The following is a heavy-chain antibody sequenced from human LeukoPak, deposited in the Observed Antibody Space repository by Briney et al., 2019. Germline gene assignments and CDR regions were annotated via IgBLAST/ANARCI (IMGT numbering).Heavy chain of an antibody. CDR2: INPSGGST. D-gene: IGHD1-26*01. CDR3: ARDQLVGTFPMDV. Sequence: ASVKVSCKASGYTFTGYHMHWVRQAPGQGLEWMGMINPSGGSTSYAQKFQGRVTMTRDTSTSTVYMELSSLRSEDTAVYYCARDQLVGTFPMDVWGKGTTVTVSS. J-gene: IGHJ6*03. CDR1: GYTFTGYH. V-gene: IGHV1-46*01.